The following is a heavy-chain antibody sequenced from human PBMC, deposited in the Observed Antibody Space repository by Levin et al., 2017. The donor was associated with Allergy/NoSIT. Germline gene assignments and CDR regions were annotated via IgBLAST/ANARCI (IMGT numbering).Heavy chain of an antibody. CDR1: FPLSS. D-gene: IGHD2-21*01. CDR2: INPSGGST. J-gene: IGHJ4*02. CDR3: ARDHPFSGCADY. Sequence: FPLSSLPWVRQAPGQGLEWMGIINPSGGSTSYAQKFQGRVTMTRATSTSTVYMELSSLRSEDTAVYYCARDHPFSGCADYWGQGTLVTVSS. V-gene: IGHV1-46*01.